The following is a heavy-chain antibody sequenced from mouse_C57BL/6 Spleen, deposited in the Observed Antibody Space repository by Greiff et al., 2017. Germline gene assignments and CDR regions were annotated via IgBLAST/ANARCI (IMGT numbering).Heavy chain of an antibody. CDR3: ASRGGKD. J-gene: IGHJ2*01. V-gene: IGHV1-69*01. CDR2: IDPSDSYT. Sequence: VQLQESGAELVMPGASVKLSCKASGYTFTSYWMHWVKQRPGQGLEWIGEIDPSDSYTNYNQKFKGKSTLTVDKSSSTAYMQLSSLTSEDSAVYYCASRGGKDWGQGTTLTVSS. D-gene: IGHD3-1*01. CDR1: GYTFTSYW.